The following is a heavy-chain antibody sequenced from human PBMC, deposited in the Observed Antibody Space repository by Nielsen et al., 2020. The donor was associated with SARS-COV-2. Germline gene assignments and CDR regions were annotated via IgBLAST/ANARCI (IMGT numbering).Heavy chain of an antibody. V-gene: IGHV3-66*01. Sequence: GGSLRLSCGASGFTISSSFMSWVRQAAGKGLDWVSVIYTDGSTSHADSVKGQFTISRDNAKNSLYLQMNSLRAEDTAVYYCATDQYCPNGICSSGGRDYWGQGTLVTVSS. CDR3: ATDQYCPNGICSSGGRDY. CDR2: IYTDGST. D-gene: IGHD2-8*01. CDR1: GFTISSSF. J-gene: IGHJ4*02.